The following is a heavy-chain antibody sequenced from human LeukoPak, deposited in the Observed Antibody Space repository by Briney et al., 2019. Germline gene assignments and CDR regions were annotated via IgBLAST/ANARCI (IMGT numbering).Heavy chain of an antibody. V-gene: IGHV4-34*08. D-gene: IGHD3-22*01. CDR2: INHSGST. J-gene: IGHJ5*02. CDR3: ATRYYYFGSNWFDP. CDR1: GFTFSSYA. Sequence: GSLRLSCAASGFTFSSYAMSWVRQAPGKGLEWIGEINHSGSTNYNPSLKSRVTISVDTSKNQFSLKLSSVTAADTAVYYCATRYYYFGSNWFDPWGQGTLVTVSS.